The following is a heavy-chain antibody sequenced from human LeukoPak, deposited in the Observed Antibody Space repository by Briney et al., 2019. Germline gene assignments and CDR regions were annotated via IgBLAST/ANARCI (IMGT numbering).Heavy chain of an antibody. J-gene: IGHJ4*02. CDR1: GYTLTGYY. V-gene: IGHV1-2*02. Sequence: ASVKVSCKASGYTLTGYYMHWVRQPPGQGLEWMGWINPNSGGTNYAQKFQGRVTMTRDTSISTAYMELSRLRSDDTAVYYCARVGTTVTSYDYWGQGTLVTVSS. CDR3: ARVGTTVTSYDY. CDR2: INPNSGGT. D-gene: IGHD4-17*01.